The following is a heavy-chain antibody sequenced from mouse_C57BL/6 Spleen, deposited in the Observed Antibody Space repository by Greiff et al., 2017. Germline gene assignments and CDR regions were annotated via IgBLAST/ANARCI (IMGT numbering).Heavy chain of an antibody. CDR1: GYSITSGYD. CDR2: ISYSGST. V-gene: IGHV3-1*01. J-gene: IGHJ3*01. Sequence: EVKLMESGPGMVKPSQSLSLTCTVTGYSITSGYDWHWIRHFPGNKLEWMGYISYSGSTNYNPSLKSRISITHDTSKNHFFLKLNSVTTEDTATYYCARGETMVTTGGFAYWGQGTLVTVSA. CDR3: ARGETMVTTGGFAY. D-gene: IGHD2-2*01.